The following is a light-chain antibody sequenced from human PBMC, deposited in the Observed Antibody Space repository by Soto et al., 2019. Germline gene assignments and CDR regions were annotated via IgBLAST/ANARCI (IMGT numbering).Light chain of an antibody. Sequence: EIVMTQSPATLSVSPGERATLSCRASQSLSSDLAWYQQKPGQAPRLLIYGASTRATGIPARFSGSGSGTEFTLTISSLQSEDFAVYYCQHQGTFGQGTKVEIK. CDR1: QSLSSD. CDR3: QHQGT. J-gene: IGKJ1*01. CDR2: GAS. V-gene: IGKV3-15*01.